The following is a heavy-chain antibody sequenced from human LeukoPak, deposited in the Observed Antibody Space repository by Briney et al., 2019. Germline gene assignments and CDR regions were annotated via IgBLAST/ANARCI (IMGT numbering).Heavy chain of an antibody. J-gene: IGHJ6*03. CDR3: ARDPYSGNYGNDYYYYMDV. D-gene: IGHD1-26*01. CDR1: GFTFFSYT. CDR2: ITSSGTHI. Sequence: GGSLRLSCAASGFTFFSYTMNWVRQAPGKAMEWVSSITSSGTHIFYADSVRGRFTISRDNAKNSLYLQMDSLGPDDTAVYYCARDPYSGNYGNDYYYYMDVWGKGTTVTISS. V-gene: IGHV3-21*01.